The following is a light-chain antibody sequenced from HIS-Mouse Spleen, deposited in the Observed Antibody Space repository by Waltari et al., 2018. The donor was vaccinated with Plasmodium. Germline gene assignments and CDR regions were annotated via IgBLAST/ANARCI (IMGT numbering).Light chain of an antibody. J-gene: IGLJ2*01. V-gene: IGLV2-11*01. CDR3: CSYAGSYTSS. CDR1: SSDVGGYNY. Sequence: QSALTQPRSVSGSPGQSVTISCTGTSSDVGGYNYVSWYQQYPGKAPKLMIYDVSKRPSGVPDRFSGSKSGNTASLTISGLQAEDEADYYCCSYAGSYTSSFGGGTKLTVL. CDR2: DVS.